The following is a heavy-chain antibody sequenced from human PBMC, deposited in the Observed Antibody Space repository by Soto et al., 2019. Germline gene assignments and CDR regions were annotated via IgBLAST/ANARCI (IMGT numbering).Heavy chain of an antibody. CDR1: GGSISSYH. CDR3: ARSTGYFDY. D-gene: IGHD1-1*01. V-gene: IGHV4-59*01. J-gene: IGHJ4*02. CDR2: IYYSGST. Sequence: SATLSITCTVSGGSISSYHCSWIRQPPGKGLEWIGYIYYSGSTNYNPSLKSRVTISEDTSKNQFSLKLSSVTAADTAVYYCARSTGYFDYWGQGTLVTVSS.